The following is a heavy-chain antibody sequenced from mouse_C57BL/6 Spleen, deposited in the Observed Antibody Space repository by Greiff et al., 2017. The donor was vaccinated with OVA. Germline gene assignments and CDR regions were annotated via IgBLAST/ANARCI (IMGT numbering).Heavy chain of an antibody. CDR1: GYTFTSYW. D-gene: IGHD3-2*02. V-gene: IGHV1-59*01. CDR2: IDPSDSYT. Sequence: VQLKQPGAELVRPGTSVKLSCKASGYTFTSYWMHWVKQRPGPGLEWIGVIDPSDSYTNYNQKFKGKATLTVDPSSSTAYMQLSSLTSEDSAVYYCARRDSSGYVDYWGQGTTLTVSS. CDR3: ARRDSSGYVDY. J-gene: IGHJ2*01.